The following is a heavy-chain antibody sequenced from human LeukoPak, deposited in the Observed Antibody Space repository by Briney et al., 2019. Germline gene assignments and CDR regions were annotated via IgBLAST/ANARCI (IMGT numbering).Heavy chain of an antibody. CDR2: INPNSGGT. CDR3: AREHSSSSGKVFDY. Sequence: ASVKVSCKASGYTFPGYYMHWVRQAPGQGLEWMGWINPNSGGTNYAQKFQGRVTMTRDTSISTAYMELSRLRSDDTAVYYCAREHSSSSGKVFDYWGQGILVTVSS. J-gene: IGHJ4*02. D-gene: IGHD6-6*01. CDR1: GYTFPGYY. V-gene: IGHV1-2*02.